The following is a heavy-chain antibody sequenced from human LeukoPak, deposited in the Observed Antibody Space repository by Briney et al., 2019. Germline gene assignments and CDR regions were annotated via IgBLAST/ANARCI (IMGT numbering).Heavy chain of an antibody. CDR1: GFTFSSYS. Sequence: GGSLRLSCAASGFTFSSYSMNWVRQAPGKGLEWVANIKQDGSEKYYVDSVKGRFTISRGNAKNSLYLQMNSLRAEDTAVYYCARVRLYSSGWQRDAFDIWGQGTMVTVSS. V-gene: IGHV3-7*01. CDR2: IKQDGSEK. J-gene: IGHJ3*02. CDR3: ARVRLYSSGWQRDAFDI. D-gene: IGHD6-19*01.